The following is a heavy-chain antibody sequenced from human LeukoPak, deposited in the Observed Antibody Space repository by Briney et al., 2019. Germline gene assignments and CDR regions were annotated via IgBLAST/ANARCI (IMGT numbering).Heavy chain of an antibody. V-gene: IGHV3-21*01. CDR2: ISSSSSYI. CDR3: ARARYSSSPFDP. Sequence: PGGSLRLSCAASGFIFSSYSMNWVRHAPGKGLEWVSFISSSSSYIYYADSVKGRFTISRDNAKNSLYLQMNSLRAEDTAVYYCARARYSSSPFDPWGQGTPVTVSS. CDR1: GFIFSSYS. J-gene: IGHJ5*02. D-gene: IGHD6-13*01.